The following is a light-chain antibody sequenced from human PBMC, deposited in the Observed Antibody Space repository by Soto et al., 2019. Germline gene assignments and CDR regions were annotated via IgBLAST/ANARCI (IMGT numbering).Light chain of an antibody. J-gene: IGKJ5*01. Sequence: EIVLTESPGTLSLSLGERASLSCRASQSVSSSYLAWYQQKPGQAPRLLIYGASSRATGIPDRFSGSGSGTDFTLTISRLEPEDFAVYYCQQYGSSPPITFGHGTRLEVK. V-gene: IGKV3-20*01. CDR3: QQYGSSPPIT. CDR2: GAS. CDR1: QSVSSSY.